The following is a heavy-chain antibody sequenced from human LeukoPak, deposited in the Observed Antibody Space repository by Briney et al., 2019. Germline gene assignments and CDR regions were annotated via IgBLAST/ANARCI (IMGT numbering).Heavy chain of an antibody. D-gene: IGHD3-22*01. Sequence: GGSLRLSRAASGFTFSSYGMHWVRQAPGKGLEWVAVIWYDGSNKYYADSVKGRFTISRDNSKNTLYLQMNSLRAEDTAVYYCARNYYDSSGYYSLCVFDIWGQGTMVTVSS. J-gene: IGHJ3*02. CDR2: IWYDGSNK. CDR1: GFTFSSYG. V-gene: IGHV3-33*01. CDR3: ARNYYDSSGYYSLCVFDI.